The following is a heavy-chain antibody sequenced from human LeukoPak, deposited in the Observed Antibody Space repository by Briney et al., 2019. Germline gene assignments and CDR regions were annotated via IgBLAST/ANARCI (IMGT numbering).Heavy chain of an antibody. Sequence: PGGALRLSCAASGFTFSRYAMPWVRQAPGKGVEGVAVLSYDGGDEYYADSEKRRFTISRDNSKSTLYLQMSSVRAENTAVYYCAKVGDYYGSGKYSNFDDWGQGTLVTVSS. J-gene: IGHJ4*02. CDR3: AKVGDYYGSGKYSNFDD. CDR1: GFTFSRYA. D-gene: IGHD3-10*01. CDR2: LSYDGGDE. V-gene: IGHV3-30-3*01.